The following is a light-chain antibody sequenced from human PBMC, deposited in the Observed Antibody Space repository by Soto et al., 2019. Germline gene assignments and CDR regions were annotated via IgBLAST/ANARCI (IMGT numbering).Light chain of an antibody. V-gene: IGLV1-51*01. CDR3: ATWDYSLTGEV. Sequence: QSVLTQPPSVSAAPGQTVTISCSGISSNIGNNYVSWYQQLPGTAPKLLIYDNNKRPSGIPDRFSGSKSGTSGTLDIPGLQTGDEAHYYCATWDYSLTGEVFGGGTKLTVL. CDR2: DNN. J-gene: IGLJ2*01. CDR1: SSNIGNNY.